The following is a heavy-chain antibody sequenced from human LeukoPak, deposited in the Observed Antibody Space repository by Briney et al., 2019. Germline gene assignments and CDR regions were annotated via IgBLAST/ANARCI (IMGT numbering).Heavy chain of an antibody. D-gene: IGHD3-9*01. V-gene: IGHV4-39*01. CDR3: ARHLYDKTGRTLDS. CDR2: IYYSGSAGST. Sequence: SETLSLTSSASGDSINSGVSYWAWIRQPPGKGLEWIGTIYYSGSAGSTYYNPSLKSRVTISVDTSKNQFSLNLSSVTAADTAIYYCARHLYDKTGRTLDSWVQGTLVTVSS. J-gene: IGHJ4*02. CDR1: GDSINSGVSY.